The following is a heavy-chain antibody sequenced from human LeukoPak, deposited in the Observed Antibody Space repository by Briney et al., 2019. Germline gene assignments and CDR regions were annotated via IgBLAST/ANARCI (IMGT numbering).Heavy chain of an antibody. Sequence: GGSLRLSCAASGFTFSSYAMSWVRQAPGKGLEWVSVISGSGGSTYYADSVKGRFTISRDNSKNTLYLQMNGLRAEDTAVYYCAKDPSFYGVVSHFDYWGQGTLVTVSS. D-gene: IGHD3-3*01. V-gene: IGHV3-23*01. CDR1: GFTFSSYA. CDR3: AKDPSFYGVVSHFDY. J-gene: IGHJ4*02. CDR2: ISGSGGST.